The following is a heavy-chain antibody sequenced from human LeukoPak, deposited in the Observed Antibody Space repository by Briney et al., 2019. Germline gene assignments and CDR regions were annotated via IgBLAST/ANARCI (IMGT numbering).Heavy chain of an antibody. J-gene: IGHJ6*02. CDR2: ISAYNGST. Sequence: GASVKVSCKASDFSFTSYGMRWVRQAPGQGREWMGWISAYNGSTKYAQKPQGRVTMTTDTSTGTAYMELRSLRPDDTAVYYCARALTSNVAVTEYHYYAMDVWGQGTTVTVSS. CDR1: DFSFTSYG. V-gene: IGHV1-18*01. D-gene: IGHD6-19*01. CDR3: ARALTSNVAVTEYHYYAMDV.